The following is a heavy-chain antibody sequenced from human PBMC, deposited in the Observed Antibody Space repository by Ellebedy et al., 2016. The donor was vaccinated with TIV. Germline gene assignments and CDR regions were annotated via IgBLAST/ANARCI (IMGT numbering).Heavy chain of an antibody. CDR3: AKQSIVGRPSVPDI. D-gene: IGHD6-6*01. J-gene: IGHJ3*02. Sequence: GESLKISCAASGFTFSSYWMSWFRQAPGKGLEWVANIKQDASEIYYVDSVRGRFTISRDNAKNSLYLQMSSLRAEDTAVYYCAKQSIVGRPSVPDIWGQGTMVTVSS. CDR2: IKQDASEI. CDR1: GFTFSSYW. V-gene: IGHV3-7*03.